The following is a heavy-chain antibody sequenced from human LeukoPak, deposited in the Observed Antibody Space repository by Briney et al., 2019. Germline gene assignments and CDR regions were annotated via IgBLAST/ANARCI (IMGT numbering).Heavy chain of an antibody. Sequence: GGSLRLSCAASGFTFSNYGLSWVRQAPGKGLEWVSGITGSGGSTYYADSVKGRFTISRDNSKNTLYLQMNSLRAEDTAVYYCARFRTIIDGHTVWGQGTLVTVSS. J-gene: IGHJ4*02. CDR2: ITGSGGST. CDR1: GFTFSNYG. V-gene: IGHV3-23*01. CDR3: ARFRTIIDGHTV. D-gene: IGHD5-12*01.